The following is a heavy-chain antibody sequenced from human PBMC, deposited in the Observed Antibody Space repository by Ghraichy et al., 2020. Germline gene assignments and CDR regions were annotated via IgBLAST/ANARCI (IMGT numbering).Heavy chain of an antibody. Sequence: ISGDSVSSNSAAWNWIRQSPSRGLEWLGRTYYRSKWYNDYAVSVKSRITINPDTSKNQFSLQLNSVTPEDTAVYYCARAVRSPFSFDPWGQGTLVTVSS. D-gene: IGHD1-26*01. CDR2: TYYRSKWYN. J-gene: IGHJ5*02. CDR3: ARAVRSPFSFDP. CDR1: GDSVSSNSAA. V-gene: IGHV6-1*01.